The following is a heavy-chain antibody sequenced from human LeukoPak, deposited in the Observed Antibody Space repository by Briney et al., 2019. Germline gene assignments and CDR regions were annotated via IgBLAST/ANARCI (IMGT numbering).Heavy chain of an antibody. Sequence: GGSLRLSCAASGFTFSSYGMHWVRQAPGKGLEWVAVISYDGSDKYYADSVKGRFTISRDNSKNTLYLQMDSLRAEDTAVYYCAKIRVIFNWNYAYYFDYWGQGSLVTVSS. CDR1: GFTFSSYG. CDR2: ISYDGSDK. V-gene: IGHV3-30*18. J-gene: IGHJ4*02. CDR3: AKIRVIFNWNYAYYFDY. D-gene: IGHD1-7*01.